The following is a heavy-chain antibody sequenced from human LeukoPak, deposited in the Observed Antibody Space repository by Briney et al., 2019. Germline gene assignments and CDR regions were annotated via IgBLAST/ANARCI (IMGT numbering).Heavy chain of an antibody. CDR2: IYSGGDT. CDR1: GFTISSKL. Sequence: GGSLRLSCAASGFTISSKLMSWVRQAPGKGLEWVSVIYSGGDTYYADSVKGRFTISRDESKNMLYLQMNSLRAEDTAVYYCVRDAPYNYFDYWGQGSLVTVSS. CDR3: VRDAPYNYFDY. D-gene: IGHD4-11*01. J-gene: IGHJ4*02. V-gene: IGHV3-66*01.